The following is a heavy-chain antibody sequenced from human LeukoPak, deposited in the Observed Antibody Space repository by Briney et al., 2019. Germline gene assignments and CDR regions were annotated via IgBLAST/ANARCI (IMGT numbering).Heavy chain of an antibody. J-gene: IGHJ3*02. CDR3: ATSTYGDYDPGAFDI. D-gene: IGHD4-17*01. V-gene: IGHV4-59*08. CDR2: IYYSGST. Sequence: PSETLSLTCTVSGGSISSYYWSWIRQPPGKGLEWIGYIYYSGSTNYNPSLKSRVTISVDTSKNQFPLKLSSVTAADTAVYYCATSTYGDYDPGAFDIWGQGTMVTVSS. CDR1: GGSISSYY.